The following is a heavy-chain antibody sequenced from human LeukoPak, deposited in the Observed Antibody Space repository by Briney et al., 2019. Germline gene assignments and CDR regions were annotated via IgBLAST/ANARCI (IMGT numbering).Heavy chain of an antibody. Sequence: GGSLRLSCAASGLTVTNAWMSWVRQAPGKGLEWVSAISGSGGSTYYADSVKGRFTISRDNSKNTLYLQMNSLRAEDTAVYYCAEPEGGYYDIRPDWGQGILVTVSS. D-gene: IGHD3-22*01. CDR2: ISGSGGST. J-gene: IGHJ4*02. CDR3: AEPEGGYYDIRPD. CDR1: GLTVTNAW. V-gene: IGHV3-23*01.